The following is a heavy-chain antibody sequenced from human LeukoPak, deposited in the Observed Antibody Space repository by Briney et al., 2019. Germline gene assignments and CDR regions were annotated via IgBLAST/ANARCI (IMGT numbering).Heavy chain of an antibody. V-gene: IGHV1-46*01. CDR3: ARAGYCSSTSCYTGDYMDV. J-gene: IGHJ6*03. Sequence: WASVKVSCKASGYTFTSYYMHWVRPAPGQGLEWMGIINPSSGSTSYAQKFQGRVTMTRDTSTSTVYMELSSLRSEDTAVYYCARAGYCSSTSCYTGDYMDVWGKGTTVTVSS. CDR2: INPSSGST. D-gene: IGHD2-2*02. CDR1: GYTFTSYY.